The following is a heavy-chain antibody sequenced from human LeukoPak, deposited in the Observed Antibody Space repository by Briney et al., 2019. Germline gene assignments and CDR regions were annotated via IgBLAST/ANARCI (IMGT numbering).Heavy chain of an antibody. CDR1: GYSFTSYW. Sequence: GESLKISCKGSGYSFTSYWIGWVRQMPGKGLEWMGIIYPGDSDTRYSPSFQGQVTISADKSIGTAYLQWSSLKASDTAMYYCALITMVRGVITNFDYWGQGTLVTVSS. CDR2: IYPGDSDT. CDR3: ALITMVRGVITNFDY. J-gene: IGHJ4*02. V-gene: IGHV5-51*01. D-gene: IGHD3-10*01.